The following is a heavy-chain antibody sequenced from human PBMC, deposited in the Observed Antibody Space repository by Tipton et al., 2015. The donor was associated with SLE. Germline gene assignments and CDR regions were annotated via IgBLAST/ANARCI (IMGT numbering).Heavy chain of an antibody. D-gene: IGHD3-22*01. V-gene: IGHV3-30-3*01. CDR2: ISYDGSNK. CDR3: ARDLSYDSSGYYLF. J-gene: IGHJ4*02. CDR1: GFTFSSYA. Sequence: SLRLSCAASGFTFSSYAMHWVRQAPGKGLEWVAVISYDGSNKYYADSVKGRFTISRDNSKNTLYLQMNSLRAEDTAVYYCARDLSYDSSGYYLFRGQGTLVTVSS.